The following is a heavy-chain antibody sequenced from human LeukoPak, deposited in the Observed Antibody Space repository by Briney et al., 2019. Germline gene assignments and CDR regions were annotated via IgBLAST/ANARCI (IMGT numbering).Heavy chain of an antibody. CDR3: ARDSVLVVASDAFDI. D-gene: IGHD3-22*01. J-gene: IGHJ3*02. CDR1: GYTFTSYY. V-gene: IGHV1-46*01. CDR2: INPSGGST. Sequence: ASVKVSCKASGYTFTSYYMHWVRQAPGQGLEWMGIINPSGGSTSYAQKFQGRVTMTRDTSTSTVYMELSSLRSEDTAVYYCARDSVLVVASDAFDIWGQGTMVTVSS.